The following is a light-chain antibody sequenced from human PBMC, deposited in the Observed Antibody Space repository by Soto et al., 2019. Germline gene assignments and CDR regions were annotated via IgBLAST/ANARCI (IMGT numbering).Light chain of an antibody. J-gene: IGLJ3*02. CDR1: DSNIGSNG. CDR3: AAWDASLNGVV. V-gene: IGLV1-36*01. Sequence: QSVLTQPPSVSEAPRQRVTISCSGSDSNIGSNGVNWYQQLPGKAPKLVIFYDDLLPLGVSDRFSGSKSDTSASLAISDLQSEDEDDYFCAAWDASLNGVVFGGGTKLTVL. CDR2: YDD.